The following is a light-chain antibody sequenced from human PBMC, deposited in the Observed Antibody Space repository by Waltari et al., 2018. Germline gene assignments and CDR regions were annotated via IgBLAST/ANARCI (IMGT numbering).Light chain of an antibody. CDR3: SSYRNGQGV. CDR1: SSDVGDYNY. J-gene: IGLJ3*02. CDR2: DVI. Sequence: QSALTQPASVSGSPGQSITVSCTGSSSDVGDYNYVSWYQQHPGKAPKLIIYDVIKRPAGVSTCVASAKPGTTSSLTTSGLQADDEAHYYCSSYRNGQGVFGGGTKLTVL. V-gene: IGLV2-14*03.